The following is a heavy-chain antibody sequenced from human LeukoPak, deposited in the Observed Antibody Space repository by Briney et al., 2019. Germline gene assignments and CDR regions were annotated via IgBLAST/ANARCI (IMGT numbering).Heavy chain of an antibody. CDR1: AFTFSNYG. CDR3: ARDVYSNCDY. V-gene: IGHV3-48*01. D-gene: IGHD4-11*01. J-gene: IGHJ4*02. CDR2: ISSSRNTI. Sequence: GGSLRLSCTTSAFTFSNYGMNWVRQAPGKGLEWVSYISSSRNTIYYADSVKGRFTISRDNAKNSLFLQMNSLRAEDTAVYYCARDVYSNCDYWGQGTLVTVSS.